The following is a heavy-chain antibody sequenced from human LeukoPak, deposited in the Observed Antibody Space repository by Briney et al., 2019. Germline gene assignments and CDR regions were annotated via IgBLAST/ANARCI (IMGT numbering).Heavy chain of an antibody. V-gene: IGHV3-23*01. CDR2: ISGSVDST. Sequence: SGGSLRLSCAASGFTVSSNYMSWVRQTPGKGLEWVSVISGSVDSTYYGDSMKGRFTISRDTYKNTLYLQMNSLRAEDTAIYYCAKHSHSWYIGYFEYWGQGTLVTVSS. CDR1: GFTVSSNY. D-gene: IGHD1-1*01. CDR3: AKHSHSWYIGYFEY. J-gene: IGHJ4*02.